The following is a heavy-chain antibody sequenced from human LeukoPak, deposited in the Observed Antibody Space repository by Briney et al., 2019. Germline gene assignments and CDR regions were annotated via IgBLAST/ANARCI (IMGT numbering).Heavy chain of an antibody. D-gene: IGHD5-18*01. J-gene: IGHJ4*02. CDR2: IYTSGST. V-gene: IGHV4-4*07. CDR3: VRGGYSYGYGLGLLDY. CDR1: GGSISSYY. Sequence: KSSETLSLTCTVSGGSISSYYWSWIRQPAGKGLEWIGRIYTSGSTNYNPSLKSRVTMSVDTSKNQFSLKLTSVTAADTGVYYCVRGGYSYGYGLGLLDYWGQGSLVTVSS.